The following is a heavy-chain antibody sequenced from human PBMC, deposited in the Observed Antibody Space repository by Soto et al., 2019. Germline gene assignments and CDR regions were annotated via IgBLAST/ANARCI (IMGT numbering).Heavy chain of an antibody. CDR3: VGGQYYFDY. CDR1: GFPFTSSG. Sequence: VQLVESGGGVVQPGRSLRLSCAASGFPFTSSGMHWVREGPDKGLEWVAIISYDGSDKYYADSVKGRFTISRDNSKNTLYLQMNSLRPEDTALYYCVGGQYYFDYRGQGTLVIVSS. CDR2: ISYDGSDK. V-gene: IGHV3-30*03. J-gene: IGHJ4*02. D-gene: IGHD3-10*01.